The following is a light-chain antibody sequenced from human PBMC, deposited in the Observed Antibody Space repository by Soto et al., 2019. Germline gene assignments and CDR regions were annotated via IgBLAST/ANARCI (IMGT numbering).Light chain of an antibody. CDR3: QHYNNWVGT. Sequence: EVVMTQSPATLSVSPGERATLSCRANQTISSNLAWYQQKPGQAPRLLIYGASTRATGIPARFSGSGSGTEFTLTISSLQSEDLTVYYCQHYNNWVGTFGGGTKVDIK. CDR1: QTISSN. CDR2: GAS. V-gene: IGKV3-15*01. J-gene: IGKJ4*01.